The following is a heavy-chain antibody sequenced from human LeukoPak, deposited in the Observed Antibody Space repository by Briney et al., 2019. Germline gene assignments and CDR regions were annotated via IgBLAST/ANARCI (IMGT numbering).Heavy chain of an antibody. CDR2: IRYDGSNK. J-gene: IGHJ4*02. Sequence: GGSLRLSCAASGFAFSSYGMHWVRQAPGKGLEWVAFIRYDGSNKYYADSVKGRFTISRDNSKNTPYLQMGSLRAEDVAVYNCARAYGSGSYYDYWGQGTLVTVSS. D-gene: IGHD3-10*01. CDR1: GFAFSSYG. CDR3: ARAYGSGSYYDY. V-gene: IGHV3-30*02.